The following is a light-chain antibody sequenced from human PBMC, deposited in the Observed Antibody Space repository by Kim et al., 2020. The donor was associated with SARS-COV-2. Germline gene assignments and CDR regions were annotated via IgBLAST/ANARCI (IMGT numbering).Light chain of an antibody. Sequence: QLVLTQSPSASASLGASVKLTCTLSSGHSSYAIAWHQQQPEKGPRYLMKVNSDGSHRKGDGIPDRLSGSSSGAERYLTISSLQSEDEADYYCQTWDTGTVVFGGGTKLTVL. CDR1: SGHSSYA. V-gene: IGLV4-69*01. CDR3: QTWDTGTVV. CDR2: VNSDGSH. J-gene: IGLJ2*01.